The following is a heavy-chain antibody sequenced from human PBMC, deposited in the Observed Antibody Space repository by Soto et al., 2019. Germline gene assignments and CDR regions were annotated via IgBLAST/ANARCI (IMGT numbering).Heavy chain of an antibody. Sequence: GGSLRLSCAASGFTVSSNYMSWVRQAPGKGLEWVSVIYSGGSTYYADSVKGRFTISRDNSKNTRYLQMNSLRAEDTAVYYCARGTRYYYYYGMDVWGQGTTVTVSS. V-gene: IGHV3-53*01. CDR2: IYSGGST. CDR1: GFTVSSNY. J-gene: IGHJ6*02. CDR3: ARGTRYYYYYGMDV.